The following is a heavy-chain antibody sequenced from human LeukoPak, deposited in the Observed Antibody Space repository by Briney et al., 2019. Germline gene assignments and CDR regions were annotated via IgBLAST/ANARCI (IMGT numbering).Heavy chain of an antibody. J-gene: IGHJ4*02. V-gene: IGHV5-51*01. CDR1: GYTFSTYW. D-gene: IGHD3-3*01. Sequence: GEPLKISCKGSGYTFSTYWIAWVRQIPGKGLEWMGIIYPGDSDIKYSPSSEGQITISVDRSTNTVYLQWNSLKASDTAMYYCARVDDFWSGYRLFDYWGQGTLVTVSS. CDR2: IYPGDSDI. CDR3: ARVDDFWSGYRLFDY.